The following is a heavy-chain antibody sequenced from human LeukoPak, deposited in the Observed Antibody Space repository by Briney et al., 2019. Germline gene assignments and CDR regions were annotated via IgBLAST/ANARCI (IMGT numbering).Heavy chain of an antibody. CDR2: ISGSGGST. V-gene: IGHV3-23*01. D-gene: IGHD2-21*01. CDR1: GFTFSSYA. J-gene: IGHJ6*03. CDR3: AKDRSRSSRLQLWWRYYYMDV. Sequence: PGGSLRLSCAASGFTFSSYAMSWVRQAPGKGLEWVSAISGSGGSTYYADSVKGRFTISRDNSKNTLYLQMNSLRAEDTAVYYCAKDRSRSSRLQLWWRYYYMDVWGKGTTVTISS.